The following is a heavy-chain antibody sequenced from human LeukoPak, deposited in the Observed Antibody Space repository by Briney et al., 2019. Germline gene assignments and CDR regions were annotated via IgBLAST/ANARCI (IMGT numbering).Heavy chain of an antibody. CDR2: ISSNSGSI. Sequence: GGCLRLSCAASGFSFDTYTMNWVRQAPGKGLEWVSSISSNSGSIYYADSVKGRFIISRDNAKKSLYLQMSSLRAEDTAVYYCARGSYGDYEYWGQGTLVTVSS. CDR1: GFSFDTYT. V-gene: IGHV3-21*01. J-gene: IGHJ4*02. D-gene: IGHD4-17*01. CDR3: ARGSYGDYEY.